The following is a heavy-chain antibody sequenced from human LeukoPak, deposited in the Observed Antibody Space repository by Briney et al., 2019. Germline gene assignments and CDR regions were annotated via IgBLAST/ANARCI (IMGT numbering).Heavy chain of an antibody. V-gene: IGHV3-23*01. J-gene: IGHJ4*02. CDR1: GFTFSSYA. Sequence: PGGSLRLSCAASGFTFSSYAMSWVRQAPGKGRGWVSAISGSGGSTYYADSVKGRFTISRDNSKNTLYLQMNSLRAEDTAVYYCAKDVVRQQLVLWGQGTLVTVSS. CDR2: ISGSGGST. CDR3: AKDVVRQQLVL. D-gene: IGHD6-13*01.